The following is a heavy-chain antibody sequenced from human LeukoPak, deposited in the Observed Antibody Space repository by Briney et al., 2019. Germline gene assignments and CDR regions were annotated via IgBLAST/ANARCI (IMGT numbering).Heavy chain of an antibody. J-gene: IGHJ4*02. CDR1: GFTFDGYD. D-gene: IGHD3-22*01. CDR2: ISYDGSDK. Sequence: GGSLRLSCAASGFTFDGYDMHWVRQAPGKGLEWVAIISYDGSDKYYGDSVKGRFTISRDNSKNTLYLQMSSLRAEDTAVYYCARDRGVYDIAGYYSWGQGTLVTVSS. V-gene: IGHV3-30*03. CDR3: ARDRGVYDIAGYYS.